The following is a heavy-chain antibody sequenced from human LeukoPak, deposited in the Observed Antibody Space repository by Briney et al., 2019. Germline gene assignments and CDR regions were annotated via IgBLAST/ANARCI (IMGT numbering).Heavy chain of an antibody. CDR1: GFTFSSYS. CDR3: AAGGYCSSTSCYHH. Sequence: GGSLRLSCAASGFTFSSYSMNWVRQAPGKGLEWVSSISGSSSYIYYADSVKGRFTISRDNAKNSLYLQMNSLRAEDTAVYYCAAGGYCSSTSCYHHWGQGTLVTVSS. D-gene: IGHD2-2*01. J-gene: IGHJ4*02. V-gene: IGHV3-21*01. CDR2: ISGSSSYI.